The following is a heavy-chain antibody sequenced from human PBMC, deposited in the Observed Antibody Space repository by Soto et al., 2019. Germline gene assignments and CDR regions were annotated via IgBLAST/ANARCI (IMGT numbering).Heavy chain of an antibody. D-gene: IGHD3-22*01. CDR1: GFTFSSYG. CDR3: AKDTNYYDSSGYPYYFDY. V-gene: IGHV3-30*18. J-gene: IGHJ4*02. CDR2: ISYDGSNK. Sequence: TGGSLRLSCAASGFTFSSYGMHWVRQAPGKGLEWVAVISYDGSNKYYADSVKGRFTISRDNSKNTLYLQMNSLRAEDTAVYYCAKDTNYYDSSGYPYYFDYWGQGTLVTVSS.